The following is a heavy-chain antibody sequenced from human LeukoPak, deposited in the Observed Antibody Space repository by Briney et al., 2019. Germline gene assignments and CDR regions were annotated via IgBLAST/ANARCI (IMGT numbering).Heavy chain of an antibody. V-gene: IGHV3-73*01. D-gene: IGHD1-1*01. CDR3: TSSLADWNADLADY. Sequence: PGGSLRLSCAASGFTFSGSAMHWVRQASGKGLEWVGRIRSKANNYATAYAASVKGRFTILRDDSKNTAYLQMNSLKTEDTAVYYCTSSLADWNADLADYWGQGTLVTVSS. CDR2: IRSKANNYAT. CDR1: GFTFSGSA. J-gene: IGHJ4*02.